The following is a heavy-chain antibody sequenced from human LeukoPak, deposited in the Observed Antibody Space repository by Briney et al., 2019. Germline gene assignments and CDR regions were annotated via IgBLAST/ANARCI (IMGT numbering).Heavy chain of an antibody. V-gene: IGHV1-2*02. CDR1: AYTFTGYY. D-gene: IGHD2-8*01. CDR3: ARRSRNGLDAFDI. CDR2: IDPNNGDT. J-gene: IGHJ3*02. Sequence: SVKVSCKASAYTFTGYYLHWVRQAPGQGPEWVGWIDPNNGDTAYTQEFQGRVTMTRVRSISTAYMELSRLTSDDTAVYYCARRSRNGLDAFDIWGQGTMVTVFS.